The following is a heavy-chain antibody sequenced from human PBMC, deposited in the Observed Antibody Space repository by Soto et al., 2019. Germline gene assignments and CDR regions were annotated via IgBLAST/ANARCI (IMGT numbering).Heavy chain of an antibody. CDR2: ISYDGSNK. CDR3: ARGLYYYDSSGSTLDY. J-gene: IGHJ4*02. CDR1: GFTFSSYA. V-gene: IGHV3-30-3*01. D-gene: IGHD3-22*01. Sequence: GGSLRLSCAASGFTFSSYAMHWVRQAPGKGLEWVAVISYDGSNKYYADSVKGRFTISRDNSKNTLYLQMNSLRAEDTAVYYCARGLYYYDSSGSTLDYWGQGTLVTVSS.